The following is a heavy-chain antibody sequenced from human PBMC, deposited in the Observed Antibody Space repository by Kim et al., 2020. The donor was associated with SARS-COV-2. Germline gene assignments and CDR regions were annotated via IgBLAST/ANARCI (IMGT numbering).Heavy chain of an antibody. D-gene: IGHD6-13*01. Sequence: SVKVSCKASGGTFSSYAISWVRQAPGQGLEWMGGIIPIFGTANYAQKFQGRVTITADESTSTAYMELSSLRSEDTAVYYCARGAEGGLANSSSWYPDYWGQGTLVTVSS. CDR3: ARGAEGGLANSSSWYPDY. CDR1: GGTFSSYA. J-gene: IGHJ4*02. CDR2: IIPIFGTA. V-gene: IGHV1-69*13.